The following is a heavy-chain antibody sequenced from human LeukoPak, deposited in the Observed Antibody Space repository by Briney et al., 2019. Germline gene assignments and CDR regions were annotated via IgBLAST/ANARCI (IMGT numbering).Heavy chain of an antibody. CDR2: IYISGSN. Sequence: SETLSLTCTVSGGSISNYYWSWIRQSAGKGLEWIGRIYISGSNNNNPSLKSRVTMSLDTSKNQFSLNLSSVTAADTAVYCCAREGSSSSWRGFDYWGQGTLVTVSS. D-gene: IGHD6-6*01. V-gene: IGHV4-4*07. J-gene: IGHJ4*02. CDR3: AREGSSSSWRGFDY. CDR1: GGSISNYY.